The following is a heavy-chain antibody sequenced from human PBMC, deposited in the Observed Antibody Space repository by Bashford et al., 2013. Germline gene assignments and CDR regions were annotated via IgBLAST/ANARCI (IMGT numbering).Heavy chain of an antibody. Sequence: GGPVRLSCAASGFTFSSYAMSWVRQAPGKGRGVGLSHYVVVVVAHTTQTLXRADSPSPRDNAKNSLYLQMNSLRAEDTALYYCAKDYCSGGSCPPGNYYYMDVWGKGTTVTVSS. D-gene: IGHD2-15*01. J-gene: IGHJ6*03. V-gene: IGHV3-23*01. CDR1: GFTFSSYA. CDR3: AKDYCSGGSCPPGNYYYMDV. CDR2: YVVVVVA.